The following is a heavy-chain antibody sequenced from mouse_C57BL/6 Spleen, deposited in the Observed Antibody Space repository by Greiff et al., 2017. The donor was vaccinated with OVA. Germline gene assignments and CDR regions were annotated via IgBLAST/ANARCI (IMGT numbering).Heavy chain of an antibody. D-gene: IGHD1-1*01. CDR3: ARGGVGSYYFDY. J-gene: IGHJ2*01. V-gene: IGHV1-80*01. CDR2: IYPGDGDT. Sequence: QVQLQQSGAELVKPGASVKISCKASGYAFSSYWMNWVKQRPGKGLEWIGQIYPGDGDTNYNGKFKGKATLTADKSSSTAYMQLSSLTSEDSAVYFCARGGVGSYYFDYWGQGTTLTVSS. CDR1: GYAFSSYW.